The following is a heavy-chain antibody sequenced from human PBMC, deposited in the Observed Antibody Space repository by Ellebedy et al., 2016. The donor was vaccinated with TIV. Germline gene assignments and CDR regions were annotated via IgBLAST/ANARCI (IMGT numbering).Heavy chain of an antibody. CDR3: GTPMVGDFSYYYMDV. CDR1: GYTFTSYD. CDR2: VNPNSGYT. Sequence: ASVKVSXXASGYTFTSYDMHWVRQAPGQGLEWMGWVNPNSGYTGYAQMFQGRVTMTRNTSINTAYMELRSLRSDDTAVYYCGTPMVGDFSYYYMDVWGKGTTVTVSS. J-gene: IGHJ6*03. D-gene: IGHD5-18*01. V-gene: IGHV1-8*01.